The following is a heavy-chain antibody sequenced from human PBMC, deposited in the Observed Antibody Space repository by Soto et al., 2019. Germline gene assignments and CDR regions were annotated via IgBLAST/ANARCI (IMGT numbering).Heavy chain of an antibody. Sequence: SVKVSCKASGGTFSSYAISWVRQAPGQGLEWMGGIIPIFGTANYAQKFQGRVTITADESTSTAYMELSSLRSEDTAVYYCARASPEDTAMGPADYWGQGTLVTVSS. CDR2: IIPIFGTA. J-gene: IGHJ4*02. V-gene: IGHV1-69*13. CDR3: ARASPEDTAMGPADY. D-gene: IGHD5-18*01. CDR1: GGTFSSYA.